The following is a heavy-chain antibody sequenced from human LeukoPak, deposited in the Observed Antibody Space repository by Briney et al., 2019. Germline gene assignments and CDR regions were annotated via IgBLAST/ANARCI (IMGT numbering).Heavy chain of an antibody. D-gene: IGHD3-22*01. CDR1: GGSFRSYY. Sequence: SETLSLTCGVYGGSFRSYYWSWIRQPPGEGLEWIGEINHSGSTNYNPSLKSRVTISVDTSKNQFSLKLSSVTAADTAVYYCAKMGDGDDYSYSSPYYGDYWGQGALVTVSS. CDR2: INHSGST. J-gene: IGHJ4*02. V-gene: IGHV4-34*01. CDR3: AKMGDGDDYSYSSPYYGDY.